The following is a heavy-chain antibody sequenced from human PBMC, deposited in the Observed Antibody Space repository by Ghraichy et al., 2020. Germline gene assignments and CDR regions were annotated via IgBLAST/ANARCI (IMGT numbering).Heavy chain of an antibody. V-gene: IGHV4-4*02. J-gene: IGHJ6*02. D-gene: IGHD6-19*01. CDR2: IYHSGST. Sequence: SETLSLTCAVSGGSISSSNWWSWVRQPPGKGLEWIGEIYHSGSTNYNPSLKSRVTISVDKSKNQFSLKLSSVTAADTAVYYCARALSVAGTSYYYYGMDVWGQGTTVTVSS. CDR1: GGSISSSNW. CDR3: ARALSVAGTSYYYYGMDV.